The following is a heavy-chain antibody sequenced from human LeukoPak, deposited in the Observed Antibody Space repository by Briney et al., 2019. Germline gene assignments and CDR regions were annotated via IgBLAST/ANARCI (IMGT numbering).Heavy chain of an antibody. CDR1: GFTFISCW. J-gene: IGHJ5*02. CDR2: INPDGSGK. CDR3: AREGCSGGSCYHNWFDP. V-gene: IGHV3-7*01. Sequence: GGALLLSCGASGFTFISCWVSWVGQATGKGLAWVATINPDGSGKYYVDSVKGRFTISRDNAKNSLYLQMNSLRAEDTAVYYCAREGCSGGSCYHNWFDPWGQGTLVTVSS. D-gene: IGHD2-15*01.